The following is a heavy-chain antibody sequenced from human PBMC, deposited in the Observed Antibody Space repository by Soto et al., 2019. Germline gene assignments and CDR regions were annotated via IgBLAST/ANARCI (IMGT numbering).Heavy chain of an antibody. V-gene: IGHV3-74*01. CDR1: EFTFSSSW. Sequence: EVQLVESGGGLVQPGGSLRLSCVVSEFTFSSSWMHWVRQGPGKGLVWVSRMNSDGTTTNYADSVKGRFTISRDNAKNTLYLQMNSLRAEDTAMYYCTRGGRGGFDYWGQGTLVTVSS. J-gene: IGHJ4*02. CDR2: MNSDGTTT. CDR3: TRGGRGGFDY. D-gene: IGHD3-16*01.